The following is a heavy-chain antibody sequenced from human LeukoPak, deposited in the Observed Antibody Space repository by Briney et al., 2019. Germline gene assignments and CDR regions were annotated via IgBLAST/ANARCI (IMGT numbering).Heavy chain of an antibody. CDR1: GFTFSSYG. CDR3: ARDLRDY. Sequence: GRSLRLSCAASGFTFSSYGMHWVRQAPGKGLEWVALIWYDGSNKYYADSVKGRFTISRDNSKNTLYLQMNSLRAEDTAVYYCARDLRDYWGQGTPVTVSS. J-gene: IGHJ4*02. CDR2: IWYDGSNK. V-gene: IGHV3-33*01.